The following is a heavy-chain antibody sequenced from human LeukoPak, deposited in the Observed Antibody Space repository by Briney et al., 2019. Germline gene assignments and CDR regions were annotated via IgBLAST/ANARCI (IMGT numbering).Heavy chain of an antibody. V-gene: IGHV3-23*01. J-gene: IGHJ4*02. CDR3: AKAPAYDFWSGYYHYYFDY. Sequence: PGGSLRLSCAASGFTFSSYAMSGVRQAPGKGLEWVSAISGSGGSTYYADSVKGRFTISRDNSKNTLYLQMNSLRAEDTAVYYCAKAPAYDFWSGYYHYYFDYWGQGTLVTVSS. CDR1: GFTFSSYA. D-gene: IGHD3-3*01. CDR2: ISGSGGST.